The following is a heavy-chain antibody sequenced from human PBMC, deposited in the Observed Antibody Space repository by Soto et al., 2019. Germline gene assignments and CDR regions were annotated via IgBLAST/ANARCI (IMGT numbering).Heavy chain of an antibody. J-gene: IGHJ5*02. D-gene: IGHD2-2*01. Sequence: SETLSLTCTVSGDSISGGASFWSWIRQPPGKGLEWIANAYYSGSSYYNPSLKSRLTISVDTTKNQFSLQLKSMTAADTAVYYCAKLSCTSSTCYFPGWFDPWGQGTLVTVSS. CDR3: AKLSCTSSTCYFPGWFDP. CDR2: AYYSGSS. CDR1: GDSISGGASF. V-gene: IGHV4-31*03.